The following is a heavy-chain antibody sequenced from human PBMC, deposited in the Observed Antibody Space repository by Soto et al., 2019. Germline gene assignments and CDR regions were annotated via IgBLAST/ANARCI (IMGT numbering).Heavy chain of an antibody. CDR1: GFSLNSRGIS. D-gene: IGHD2-15*01. CDR2: IDWDDDV. J-gene: IGHJ4*02. Sequence: GPTLVNPTQTLTLTCVYSGFSLNSRGISVSWIRQPPGKALEWLALIDWDDDVYYKASLKTRLTISRDTSKNLVVLVMTHMDPLHTATYYCARISVSYQKGCDSWGQGTVVTVSS. V-gene: IGHV2-70*01. CDR3: ARISVSYQKGCDS.